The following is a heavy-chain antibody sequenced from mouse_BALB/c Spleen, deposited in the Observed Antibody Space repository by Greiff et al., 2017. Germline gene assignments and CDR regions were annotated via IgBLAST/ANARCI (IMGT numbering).Heavy chain of an antibody. CDR3: VRDDYDENCAMDY. CDR1: GFTFNTYA. CDR2: IRSKSNNYAT. Sequence: EVQLVESGGGLVQPKGSLKLSCAASGFTFNTYAMNWVRQAPGKGLEWVARIRSKSNNYATYYADSVKDRFTISRDDSQSMLYLQMNNLKTEDTAMYYCVRDDYDENCAMDYWGQGTSVTVSS. J-gene: IGHJ4*01. V-gene: IGHV10-1*02. D-gene: IGHD2-4*01.